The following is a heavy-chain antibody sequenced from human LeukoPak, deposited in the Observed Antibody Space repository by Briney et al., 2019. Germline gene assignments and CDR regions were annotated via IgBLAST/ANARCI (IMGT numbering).Heavy chain of an antibody. CDR3: ARVRPVANFDY. Sequence: PSETLSLTCTVSGGSISSSSYYWGWIRQPPGKGLEWIGSIYYSGSTYYNPSLKSRVTISVDTSKNQFSLKLSSVTAADTAVYYCARVRPVANFDYWGQGTLVTVSS. J-gene: IGHJ4*02. D-gene: IGHD4-11*01. CDR1: GGSISSSSYY. V-gene: IGHV4-39*07. CDR2: IYYSGST.